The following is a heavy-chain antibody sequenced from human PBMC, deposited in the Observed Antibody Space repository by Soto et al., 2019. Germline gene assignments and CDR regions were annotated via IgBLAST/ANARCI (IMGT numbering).Heavy chain of an antibody. CDR2: ISWNGVYI. V-gene: IGHV3-9*01. CDR1: GFIFDNYA. Sequence: EVQLVESGGGLGPPGRSLRLSCAGSGFIFDNYAMEWVRQAPGKGLEWVAGISWNGVYIGYADSVKGRFTISRDNAKNSLYLQMNSLRPEDTALYYCGKDMEGDFTYGVDVWGQGTTVTVSS. CDR3: GKDMEGDFTYGVDV. D-gene: IGHD3-16*01. J-gene: IGHJ6*02.